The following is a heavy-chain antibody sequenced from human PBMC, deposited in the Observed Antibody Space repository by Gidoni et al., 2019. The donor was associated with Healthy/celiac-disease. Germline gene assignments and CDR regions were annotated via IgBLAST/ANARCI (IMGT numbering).Heavy chain of an antibody. D-gene: IGHD3-3*01. Sequence: EVQLLESGGGLVQPGGSLRLSCAASGFTFSSYAMSWVRQATGKGLEWVSAISGNGGSTYYADAGKGRFTISRDNSKNTLYLQMNSLRAEDTALYYCAKDFGYWYFDLWGRGTLVTVSS. J-gene: IGHJ2*01. CDR2: ISGNGGST. CDR3: AKDFGYWYFDL. CDR1: GFTFSSYA. V-gene: IGHV3-23*01.